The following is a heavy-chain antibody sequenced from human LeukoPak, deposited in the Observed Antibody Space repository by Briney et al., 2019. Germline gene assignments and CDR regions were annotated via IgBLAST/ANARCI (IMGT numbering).Heavy chain of an antibody. CDR3: ARDVNSYAHCGH. D-gene: IGHD5-18*01. Sequence: GGSLRLSCAASGFTFNSNYMSWVRQAPGKGLERVSIIYKDGRTYYADSVKGRFTISRDNSRNMLYLQMNSLRAEDTAVYYCARDVNSYAHCGHWGQGTLVTVSS. V-gene: IGHV3-53*01. CDR2: IYKDGRT. CDR1: GFTFNSNY. J-gene: IGHJ4*02.